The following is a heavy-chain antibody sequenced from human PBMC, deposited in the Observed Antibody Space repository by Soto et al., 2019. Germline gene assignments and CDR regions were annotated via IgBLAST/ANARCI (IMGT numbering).Heavy chain of an antibody. J-gene: IGHJ4*02. D-gene: IGHD3-16*01. Sequence: QLQLQESGPGLVKPAETLSLTCSVSGCSIDSLGFYWVWIRQPPGEGLVWFGSMYYRRNNFYNSSLRSRVTLSVDTSKNQFSLSLSSVTAADTAVYYCARHGHWAPFDDWGQGTLVTVSS. CDR2: MYYRRNN. V-gene: IGHV4-39*01. CDR1: GCSIDSLGFY. CDR3: ARHGHWAPFDD.